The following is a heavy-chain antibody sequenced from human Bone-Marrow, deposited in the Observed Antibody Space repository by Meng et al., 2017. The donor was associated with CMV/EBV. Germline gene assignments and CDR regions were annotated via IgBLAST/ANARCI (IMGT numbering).Heavy chain of an antibody. CDR2: TRNKASSYTT. J-gene: IGHJ4*02. Sequence: GGSLRLSCAASGFTFSDHYMDWVRQAPGKGLEWVGRTRNKASSYTTEYAASVKGRFTISRDDSKNSLYLQMNSLKTEDTAVYYCARASDSFAPDYWGQGTLVTVSS. D-gene: IGHD2-15*01. CDR1: GFTFSDHY. CDR3: ARASDSFAPDY. V-gene: IGHV3-72*01.